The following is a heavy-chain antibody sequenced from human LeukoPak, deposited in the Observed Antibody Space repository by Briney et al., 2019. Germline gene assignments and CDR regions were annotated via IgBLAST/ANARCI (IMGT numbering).Heavy chain of an antibody. CDR3: ARVKVGQTPNWFDP. J-gene: IGHJ5*02. V-gene: IGHV3-11*01. D-gene: IGHD3-16*01. CDR1: GFTFSDYY. Sequence: GGSLRLSCAASGFTFSDYYMSWIRQAPGKGLEWVSYISSSGSTIYYADSVKGRFTISRDNAKNSLYLQMNSLRAEDTAVYYCARVKVGQTPNWFDPWGQGTLVTVSS. CDR2: ISSSGSTI.